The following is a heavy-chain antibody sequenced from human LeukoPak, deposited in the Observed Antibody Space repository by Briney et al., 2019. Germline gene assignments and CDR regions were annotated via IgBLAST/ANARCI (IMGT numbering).Heavy chain of an antibody. CDR3: AKESPYYYDGSGYYGY. CDR1: GFTFSSYG. CDR2: ISYDGSNK. D-gene: IGHD3-22*01. J-gene: IGHJ4*02. V-gene: IGHV3-30*18. Sequence: GRSLRLSCAASGFTFSSYGMHWVRQAPGKGLEWVAVISYDGSNKYYADSVKGRFTISRDNSKNTLYLQMNSLRAEDTAVYYCAKESPYYYDGSGYYGYWGQGTLVTVSS.